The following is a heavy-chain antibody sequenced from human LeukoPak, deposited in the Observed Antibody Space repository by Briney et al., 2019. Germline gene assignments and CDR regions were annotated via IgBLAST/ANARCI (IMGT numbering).Heavy chain of an antibody. CDR2: IYTSGST. J-gene: IGHJ4*02. Sequence: SETLSLTCTVSGGSISSYYWSWIRQPPGKGLEWIGYIYTSGSTNYNPSLKSRVTISVDTSKNQFSLKLSSATAADTAVYYCARLRGIGSSSSLDYWGQGTLVTVSS. V-gene: IGHV4-4*09. D-gene: IGHD6-6*01. CDR3: ARLRGIGSSSSLDY. CDR1: GGSISSYY.